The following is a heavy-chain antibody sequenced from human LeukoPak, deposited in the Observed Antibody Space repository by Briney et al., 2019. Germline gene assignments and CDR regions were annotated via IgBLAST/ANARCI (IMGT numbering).Heavy chain of an antibody. CDR3: ARLSAGVALAYCGGDCYYPDY. J-gene: IGHJ4*02. V-gene: IGHV4-38-2*01. D-gene: IGHD2-21*01. CDR1: GYSISSGYY. Sequence: SETLSLTCAVSGYSISSGYYWGWIRQPPGKGLEWIGSIYHSGSTYYNPSLKSRVTISVDTSKNQFSPKLSSVTAADTAVYYCARLSAGVALAYCGGDCYYPDYWGQGTLVTVSS. CDR2: IYHSGST.